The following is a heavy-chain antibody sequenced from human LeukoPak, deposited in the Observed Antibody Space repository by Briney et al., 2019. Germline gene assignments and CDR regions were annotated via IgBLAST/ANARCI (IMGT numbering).Heavy chain of an antibody. CDR3: ARDLMVRGVTYDAFDI. V-gene: IGHV3-23*01. CDR1: GFTFSSYA. CDR2: ISGSGGST. Sequence: GGSLRLSCAASGFTFSSYAMSWVRQAPGKGLEWVSTISGSGGSTFYADSVKGRFTISRDNAKNTLYLQMSSLRAEDTAVYYCARDLMVRGVTYDAFDIWGQGTMVTVSS. D-gene: IGHD3-10*01. J-gene: IGHJ3*02.